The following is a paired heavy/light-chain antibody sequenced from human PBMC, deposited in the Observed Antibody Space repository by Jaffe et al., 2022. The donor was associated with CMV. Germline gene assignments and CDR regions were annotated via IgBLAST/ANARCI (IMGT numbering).Heavy chain of an antibody. J-gene: IGHJ3*02. D-gene: IGHD5-12*01. Sequence: EVQLVQSGAEVKKPGESLKISCKASGYGFTNYWIGWVRQMPGKGLEWVAIIYPGDSESRYSPSFQGHVTISADKSINTAYLQWTTLRASDTAMYYCARTRSGHDPKDALDIWGQGTMVIVSS. V-gene: IGHV5-51*01. CDR2: IYPGDSES. CDR3: ARTRSGHDPKDALDI. CDR1: GYGFTNYW.
Light chain of an antibody. Sequence: EIVLTQSPATLSLSPGERATLSCRASQSISSFLVWYQQKPGQAPRLLIYDASNRATGIPARFSGSGSGTDFTLTISSLEAEDFAVYYCQQRYISPRTFGQGTKVEIK. CDR1: QSISSF. V-gene: IGKV3-11*01. CDR2: DAS. J-gene: IGKJ1*01. CDR3: QQRYISPRT.